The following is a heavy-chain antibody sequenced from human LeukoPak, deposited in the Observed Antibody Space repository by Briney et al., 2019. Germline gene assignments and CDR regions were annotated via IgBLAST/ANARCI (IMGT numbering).Heavy chain of an antibody. D-gene: IGHD3-10*01. V-gene: IGHV3-21*04. J-gene: IGHJ3*02. Sequence: GGSLRLSCAASGFTFSSYSMNWVRQAPGKGLEWVSSISSSSSYIYYADSVKGRFTISRDNAKNSLYLQMNSLRAEDTAVYYCASKKGSYYAFDIWGQGTMVTVSS. CDR1: GFTFSSYS. CDR3: ASKKGSYYAFDI. CDR2: ISSSSSYI.